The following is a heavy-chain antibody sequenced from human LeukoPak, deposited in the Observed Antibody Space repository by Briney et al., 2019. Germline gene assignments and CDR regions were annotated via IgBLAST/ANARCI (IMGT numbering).Heavy chain of an antibody. J-gene: IGHJ4*02. CDR1: GDSISSSSYY. CDR3: ASLRERSFYARGFDY. Sequence: SETLSLTCTVSGDSISSSSYYWGWIRQSPGKGLEWIGTIFYSGSTYYNPSLKSRVTISVDTSKNQFSLKRSSVTAADTAVYYCASLRERSFYARGFDYWGQGTLVTVSS. D-gene: IGHD2-2*01. CDR2: IFYSGST. V-gene: IGHV4-39*01.